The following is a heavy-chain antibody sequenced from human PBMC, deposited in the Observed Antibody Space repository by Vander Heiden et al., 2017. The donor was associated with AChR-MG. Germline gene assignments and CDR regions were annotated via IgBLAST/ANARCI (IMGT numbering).Heavy chain of an antibody. D-gene: IGHD2-15*01. CDR2: ISWNSCSI. V-gene: IGHV3-9*01. CDR3: AKDYCSGGSCYFDY. CDR1: GFTFDDYA. Sequence: EVQLVESGGGLVQPGRSLRLSCAASGFTFDDYAMHWVRQAPGKGLEWVSGISWNSCSIGYADSVKGRFTISRDNAKNSLYLQMNSLRAEDTALYYCAKDYCSGGSCYFDYWGQGTLVTVSS. J-gene: IGHJ4*02.